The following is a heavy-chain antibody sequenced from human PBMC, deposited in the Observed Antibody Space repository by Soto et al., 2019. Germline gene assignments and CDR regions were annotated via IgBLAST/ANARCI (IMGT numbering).Heavy chain of an antibody. CDR1: GGSISSGGYY. Sequence: PSETLSLTCTVSGGSISSGGYYWSWIRQHPGKGLEWIGYIYYSGSTYYNPSLKSRVTISVDTSKNQFSLKLSSVTAADTAVYYCARVRYYDSSGYPNPNWFYPWGQGTLVTVSS. CDR2: IYYSGST. V-gene: IGHV4-31*03. J-gene: IGHJ5*02. CDR3: ARVRYYDSSGYPNPNWFYP. D-gene: IGHD3-22*01.